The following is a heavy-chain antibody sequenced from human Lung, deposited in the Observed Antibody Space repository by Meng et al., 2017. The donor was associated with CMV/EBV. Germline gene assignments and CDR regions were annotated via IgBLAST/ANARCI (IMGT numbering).Heavy chain of an antibody. CDR2: IYHSGST. D-gene: IGHD6-19*01. V-gene: IGHV4-4*02. CDR1: GGSISSSNW. CDR3: ASFPPPGKQWLVTDY. Sequence: QLPWSGPGLGKPSGTLSPTCAVSGGSISSSNWWSWVRQPPGKGLEWIGEIYHSGSTNYNPSLKSRVTISVDKSKNQFSLKLSSVTAADTAVYYCASFPPPGKQWLVTDYWGQGTLVTVSS. J-gene: IGHJ4*02.